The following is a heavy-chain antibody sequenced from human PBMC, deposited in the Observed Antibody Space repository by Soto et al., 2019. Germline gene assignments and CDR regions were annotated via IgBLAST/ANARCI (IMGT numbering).Heavy chain of an antibody. V-gene: IGHV3-7*01. J-gene: IGHJ4*02. CDR2: IKPDGSET. CDR1: GFTFKAYY. Sequence: GGSLSLSCAASGFTFKAYYMAWVRQAPGQGLEWVATIKPDGSETFYLDSVKGRFTVSRDNARDSVHLQMTVLRAEDTALYYCGRFGQTAAIDCWGRGTLVTVSS. D-gene: IGHD3-3*01. CDR3: GRFGQTAAIDC.